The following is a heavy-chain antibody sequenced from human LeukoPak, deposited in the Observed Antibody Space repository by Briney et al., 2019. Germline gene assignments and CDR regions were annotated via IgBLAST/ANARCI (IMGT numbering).Heavy chain of an antibody. CDR3: ARQQVYGITAAGPAISYYYYYMDV. Sequence: GESLKISCKGSGYSFTSYWIGWVRQMPGKGLEWMGIIYPGDSDTRYSPSFQGQVTISADKSISTAFLQWSSLKASDTAMYYCARQQVYGITAAGPAISYYYYYMDVWGKGTTVTISS. D-gene: IGHD6-13*01. CDR2: IYPGDSDT. CDR1: GYSFTSYW. J-gene: IGHJ6*03. V-gene: IGHV5-51*01.